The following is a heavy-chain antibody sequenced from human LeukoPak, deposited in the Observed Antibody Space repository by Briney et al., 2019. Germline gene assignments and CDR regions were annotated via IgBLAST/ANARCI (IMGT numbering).Heavy chain of an antibody. CDR1: GFTFSSYW. D-gene: IGHD2-2*01. J-gene: IGHJ4*02. CDR2: INSDGSST. CDR3: ARDLSGIVVVPAAMADDY. V-gene: IGHV3-74*01. Sequence: PGGSLRLSCAASGFTFSSYWMHWVRQAPGEGLAGVSRINSDGSSTSYADSVKGRFTISRDNAKNTLYLQMNSLRAEDTAVYYCARDLSGIVVVPAAMADDYWGQGTLVTVSS.